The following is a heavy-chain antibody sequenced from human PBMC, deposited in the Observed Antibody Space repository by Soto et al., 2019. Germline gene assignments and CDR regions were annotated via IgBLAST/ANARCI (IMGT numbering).Heavy chain of an antibody. V-gene: IGHV4-28*01. CDR1: GYSISSSNW. Sequence: QVQLQESGPGLVKPSDTLSLTCAVSGYSISSSNWWGWIRQPPGKGLEWIGYIYYSGTTYYNPSLKSLVTMSVDTSKNQFSLKLTSVTAVDTAVYYCAGREIQGPIDYWGQGTLVTVSS. J-gene: IGHJ4*02. D-gene: IGHD1-26*01. CDR2: IYYSGTT. CDR3: AGREIQGPIDY.